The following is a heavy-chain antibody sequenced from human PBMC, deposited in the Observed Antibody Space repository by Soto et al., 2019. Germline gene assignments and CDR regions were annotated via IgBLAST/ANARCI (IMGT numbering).Heavy chain of an antibody. D-gene: IGHD6-13*01. CDR2: ISSSSSYT. CDR1: GFTFSDYY. Sequence: GGSLRLSCAASGFTFSDYYMSWTRQAPGKGLEWVSYISSSSSYTNYADSVKGRFTISRDNAKNSLYLQMNSLRAEDTAVYYCARAKIRSIAVNWFDPWGQGTLVTVSS. J-gene: IGHJ5*02. V-gene: IGHV3-11*05. CDR3: ARAKIRSIAVNWFDP.